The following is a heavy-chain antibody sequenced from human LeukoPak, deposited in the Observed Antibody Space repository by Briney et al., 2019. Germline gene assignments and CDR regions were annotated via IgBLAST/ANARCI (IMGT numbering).Heavy chain of an antibody. D-gene: IGHD3-3*01. CDR2: LRSDGSDK. V-gene: IGHV3-7*01. J-gene: IGHJ5*02. Sequence: AGGSLRLSCAASGFTFSGYWMTWVRQAPGKGLEWVANLRSDGSDKYYADSVKGRFTISRDNAKNSLYLQMNGLRADDTAIYYCARDAYDDASESWGQGTLVTVSS. CDR1: GFTFSGYW. CDR3: ARDAYDDASES.